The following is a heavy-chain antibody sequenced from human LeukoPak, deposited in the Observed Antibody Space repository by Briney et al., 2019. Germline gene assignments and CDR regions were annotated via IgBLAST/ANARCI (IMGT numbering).Heavy chain of an antibody. CDR1: GGSFSGYY. V-gene: IGHV4-34*01. Sequence: SETLSLTCAVYGGSFSGYYWSWIRQPPGKGLEWIGEINHSGSTNYNPPLKSRVTISVDTSKNQFSLKLSSVTAADTAVYYCANNIAVAGTRDYWGQGTLVTVSS. D-gene: IGHD6-19*01. CDR3: ANNIAVAGTRDY. CDR2: INHSGST. J-gene: IGHJ4*02.